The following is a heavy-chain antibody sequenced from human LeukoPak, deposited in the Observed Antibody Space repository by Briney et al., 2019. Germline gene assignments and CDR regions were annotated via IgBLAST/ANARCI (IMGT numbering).Heavy chain of an antibody. J-gene: IGHJ4*02. CDR1: GGSISNYY. CDR3: ARDGQLELCLVY. CDR2: IYYSGNT. D-gene: IGHD1-1*01. V-gene: IGHV4-59*01. Sequence: SETLSLTCTVSGGSISNYYWSWIRQPPGKGLEWIGYIYYSGNTYYNPSLKSRVTISVDTSKNQFSLRLSSVTAEDTAVYYCARDGQLELCLVYWGQGTLVTVSS.